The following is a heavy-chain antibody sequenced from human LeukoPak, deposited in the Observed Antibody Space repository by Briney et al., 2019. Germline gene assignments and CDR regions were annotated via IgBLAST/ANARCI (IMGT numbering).Heavy chain of an antibody. D-gene: IGHD2-15*01. Sequence: ASVKVSCKVSGYTLTELSMHLVRQAPGKGLEWMGGFDPEDGETIYAQKFQGRVTMTEDTSTDTAYMELSSLRSEDTAVYYCATFETSGGYCSGGSCYIYWGQGTLVTVSS. CDR2: FDPEDGET. V-gene: IGHV1-24*01. J-gene: IGHJ4*02. CDR3: ATFETSGGYCSGGSCYIY. CDR1: GYTLTELS.